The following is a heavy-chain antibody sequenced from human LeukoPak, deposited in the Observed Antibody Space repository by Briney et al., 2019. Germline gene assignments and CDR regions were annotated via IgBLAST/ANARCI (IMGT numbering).Heavy chain of an antibody. CDR2: ISYDGSNK. J-gene: IGHJ4*02. Sequence: PGGSLRLSCAASGFTFSSYGMHWVRQAPGKGPEWVAVISYDGSNKYYADSVKGRFTISRDNSKNTLYLQMNSLKTEDTAVYYCTRDLSFGYSYGLFDYWGQGTLVTVSS. CDR1: GFTFSSYG. D-gene: IGHD5-18*01. CDR3: TRDLSFGYSYGLFDY. V-gene: IGHV3-30*03.